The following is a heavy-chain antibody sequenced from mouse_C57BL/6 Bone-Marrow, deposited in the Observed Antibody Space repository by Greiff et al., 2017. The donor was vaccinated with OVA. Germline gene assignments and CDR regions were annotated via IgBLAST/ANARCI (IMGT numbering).Heavy chain of an antibody. D-gene: IGHD2-5*01. Sequence: VQRVESGAELVRPGASVTLSCKASGYTFTDYEMHWVKQTPVHGLEWIGAIDPETGGTAYNQQFKGKAILTADKSSSTAYMELRSRTSEDSAVYYCTRGYSNYYARDYWGQGTSVTVSS. V-gene: IGHV1-15*01. CDR2: IDPETGGT. CDR1: GYTFTDYE. J-gene: IGHJ4*01. CDR3: TRGYSNYYARDY.